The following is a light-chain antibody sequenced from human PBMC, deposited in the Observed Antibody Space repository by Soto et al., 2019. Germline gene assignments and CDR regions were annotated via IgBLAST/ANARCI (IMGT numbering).Light chain of an antibody. Sequence: DIQMTQSPSSLSASVGDRVTITCRASQSVNSDLNWYQQKAGKAPKLLIYAASSLQSGVPSRFSGSGSGTEFTLTISSLQPDDFATYYCQQYNSYPITFGQGTRLEIK. CDR3: QQYNSYPIT. CDR1: QSVNSD. V-gene: IGKV1-17*01. CDR2: AAS. J-gene: IGKJ5*01.